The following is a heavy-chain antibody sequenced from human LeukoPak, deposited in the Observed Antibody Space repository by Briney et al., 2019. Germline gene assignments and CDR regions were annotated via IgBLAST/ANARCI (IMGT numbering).Heavy chain of an antibody. Sequence: ASVKVSCKASGYTFTGYYMHWVRQAPGQGLEWMGWINPNSGGTNYAQNFQGWVTMTRDTSISTAYMELSRLGSDDTAVYYCARGGVWFGELLPFDYWGQGTLLTVSS. V-gene: IGHV1-2*04. D-gene: IGHD3-10*01. CDR3: ARGGVWFGELLPFDY. CDR2: INPNSGGT. J-gene: IGHJ4*02. CDR1: GYTFTGYY.